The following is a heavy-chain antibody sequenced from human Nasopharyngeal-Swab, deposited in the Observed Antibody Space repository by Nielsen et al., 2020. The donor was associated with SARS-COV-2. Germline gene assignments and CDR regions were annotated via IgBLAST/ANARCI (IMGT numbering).Heavy chain of an antibody. J-gene: IGHJ6*02. CDR2: IRRDSGSI. V-gene: IGHV3-9*02. CDR1: GFSSNEYA. D-gene: IGHD7-27*01. Sequence: GGSLRLSCAASGFSSNEYALYWVRQAPGKGLEWVSGIRRDSGSIDYVDSVKGRFTISRDNAKSSLYLQMNSLRAEDTALYYCAKDWRTGRSLGLFGMDVWGQGTTVIVSS. CDR3: AKDWRTGRSLGLFGMDV.